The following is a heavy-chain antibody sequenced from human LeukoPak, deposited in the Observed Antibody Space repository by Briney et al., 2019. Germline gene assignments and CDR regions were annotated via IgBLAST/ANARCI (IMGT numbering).Heavy chain of an antibody. D-gene: IGHD3-16*01. V-gene: IGHV3-30-3*01. CDR3: ARELTFGGGQGYFDY. CDR2: ISSDGSNT. CDR1: GFTFSSYA. Sequence: GMSLRLSCTASGFTFSSYAIHWVRQAPGKGLEWVAIISSDGSNTYYANSVKGRFTISRDNSKNTLYLQMNSLRAEDTAVYYCARELTFGGGQGYFDYWGQGTLVTVSS. J-gene: IGHJ4*02.